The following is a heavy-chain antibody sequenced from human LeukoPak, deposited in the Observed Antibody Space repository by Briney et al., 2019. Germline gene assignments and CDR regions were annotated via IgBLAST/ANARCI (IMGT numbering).Heavy chain of an antibody. Sequence: SETLSLTCTVSGGSISSSSYYWGWIRQPPGKGLEWSGSIYYSGSTYYNPSLKSRVTISADMSTNQFSLRLTSVTAADTAVYYCARDGYNYGLDRFDYWGQGILVTVSS. V-gene: IGHV4-39*07. CDR3: ARDGYNYGLDRFDY. J-gene: IGHJ4*02. CDR1: GGSISSSSYY. CDR2: IYYSGST. D-gene: IGHD5-18*01.